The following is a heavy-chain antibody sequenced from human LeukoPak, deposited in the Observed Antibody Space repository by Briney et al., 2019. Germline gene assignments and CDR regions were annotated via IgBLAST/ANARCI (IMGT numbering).Heavy chain of an antibody. CDR1: GFAFSAST. CDR2: MKQDGSEI. Sequence: GGSLRLSCVVSGFAFSASTMSWVRQAPGKGLEWVAKMKQDGSEIAYVDSVKGRFTISRDSAKNSLYLQMNNLRAEDTAVYYCARDHYGSGTTNWFDPWGQGTLVTVSS. V-gene: IGHV3-7*03. CDR3: ARDHYGSGTTNWFDP. D-gene: IGHD3-10*01. J-gene: IGHJ5*02.